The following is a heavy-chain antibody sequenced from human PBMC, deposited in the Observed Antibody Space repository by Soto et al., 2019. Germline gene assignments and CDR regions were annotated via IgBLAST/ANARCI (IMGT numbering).Heavy chain of an antibody. CDR2: IYHSGST. V-gene: IGHV4-4*02. D-gene: IGHD6-19*01. J-gene: IGHJ4*02. Sequence: QVQLQESGPGLVKPSGTLSLTCAVSRGSITSINWWSWVRHPQGRGLEWIGEIYHSGSTNYNPSLKSRVTISVDKSKNQFSLKLSSVTAADTAVYYCARERPSIAVAIDYWGQGTLVTVSS. CDR1: RGSITSINW. CDR3: ARERPSIAVAIDY.